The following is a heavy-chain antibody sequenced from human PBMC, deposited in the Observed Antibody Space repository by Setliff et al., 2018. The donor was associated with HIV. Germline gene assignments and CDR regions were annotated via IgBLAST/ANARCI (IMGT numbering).Heavy chain of an antibody. CDR3: ARESGGVVIKGAYYYYMDV. Sequence: ASVKVSCKASGYTFSNYGISWVRQAPGQGLEWMGWISPNSGNTGYAQKFQGRVTMTTDTSTSTAYMELRSLRSDDTAAYYCARESGGVVIKGAYYYYMDVWGKGTTVTVSS. CDR1: GYTFSNYG. V-gene: IGHV1-18*01. J-gene: IGHJ6*03. D-gene: IGHD3-3*01. CDR2: ISPNSGNT.